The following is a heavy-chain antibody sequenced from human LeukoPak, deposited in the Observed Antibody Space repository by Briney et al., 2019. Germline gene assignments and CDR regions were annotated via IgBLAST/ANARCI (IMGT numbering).Heavy chain of an antibody. CDR1: GFSFSSYS. J-gene: IGHJ6*03. CDR2: ISSSSSYI. CDR3: ARATWDPNYYYYMDV. Sequence: GGSLRLSCAASGFSFSSYSMNWVRQAPGKGLEWVSSISSSSSYIYYADSVKGRFTISRDNAKNSLFLQMNSLRAEDTAVYFCARATWDPNYYYYMDVWGKGTTVTISS. V-gene: IGHV3-21*01. D-gene: IGHD1-26*01.